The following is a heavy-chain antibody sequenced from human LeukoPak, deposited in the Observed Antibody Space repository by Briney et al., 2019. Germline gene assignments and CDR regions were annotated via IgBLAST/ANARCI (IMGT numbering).Heavy chain of an antibody. CDR1: GFTFSDFD. CDR2: ISGSSRAT. Sequence: GGSLRLSCAASGFTFSDFDLNWVRQAPGKGLEWVSYISGSSRATYYTDSVKGRFTISRDNAENSLYLQMNSLRAEDTAVYYCARPTTSGLYSHWGQGTMVTVSS. D-gene: IGHD6-19*01. CDR3: ARPTTSGLYSH. J-gene: IGHJ3*01. V-gene: IGHV3-48*01.